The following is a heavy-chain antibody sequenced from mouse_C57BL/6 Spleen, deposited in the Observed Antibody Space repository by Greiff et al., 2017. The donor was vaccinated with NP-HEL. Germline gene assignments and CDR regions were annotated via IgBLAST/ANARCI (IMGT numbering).Heavy chain of an antibody. J-gene: IGHJ4*01. D-gene: IGHD1-1*01. Sequence: VQLQQSGAELVRPGASVKLSCTASGFNIKDDYMHWVKQRPEQGLEWIGWIDPENGDTEYASKFQGKATITADTSSNTAYLQLSSLTSEDTAVYYCTTGDGSSYDAMDYWGQGTSVTVSS. CDR2: IDPENGDT. CDR1: GFNIKDDY. CDR3: TTGDGSSYDAMDY. V-gene: IGHV14-4*01.